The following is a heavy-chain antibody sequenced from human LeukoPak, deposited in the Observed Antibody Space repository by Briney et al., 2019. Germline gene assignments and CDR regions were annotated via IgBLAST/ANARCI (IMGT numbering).Heavy chain of an antibody. D-gene: IGHD1-26*01. V-gene: IGHV4-39*01. Sequence: SETLSLTFTVSGGSISSSSYYWGWIRQPPGKGLEWIGSIYYSGSTYYNPSLKSRVTISVDTSKNQFSLKLSSVTAADTAVYYCARLGGSYYGLDYWGQGTLVTVSS. CDR2: IYYSGST. CDR3: ARLGGSYYGLDY. J-gene: IGHJ4*02. CDR1: GGSISSSSYY.